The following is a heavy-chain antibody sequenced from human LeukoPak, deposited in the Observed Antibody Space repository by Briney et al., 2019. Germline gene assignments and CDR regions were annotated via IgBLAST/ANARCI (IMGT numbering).Heavy chain of an antibody. V-gene: IGHV3-7*03. CDR2: IKQDGSEK. D-gene: IGHD3-10*01. J-gene: IGHJ6*04. CDR1: GFTFSSYW. Sequence: GGSLRLSCAASGFTFSSYWMSWVRQAPGKGLEWVANIKQDGSEKYYVDSVKGRFTISRDNAKNSLYPQMNSLRAEDTAVYYCARRRGISMVRGVRDYYYGMDVWGKGTTVTVSS. CDR3: ARRRGISMVRGVRDYYYGMDV.